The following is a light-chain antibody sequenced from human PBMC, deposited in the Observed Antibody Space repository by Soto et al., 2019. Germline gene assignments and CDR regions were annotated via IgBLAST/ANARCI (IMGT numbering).Light chain of an antibody. Sequence: SALTQPRSVSGSPGQSVTISCTGTSSGVGGYNYVSWYQQHPGKAPKLMIYDVSKRPSGVPDRFSGSKSGNTASLTISGLQAEDEADYYCCSYAGSYTVYGFGTGTKVTVL. V-gene: IGLV2-11*01. J-gene: IGLJ1*01. CDR3: CSYAGSYTVYG. CDR1: SSGVGGYNY. CDR2: DVS.